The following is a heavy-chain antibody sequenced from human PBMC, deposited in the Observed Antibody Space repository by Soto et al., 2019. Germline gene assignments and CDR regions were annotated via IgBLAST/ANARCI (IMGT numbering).Heavy chain of an antibody. J-gene: IGHJ4*02. D-gene: IGHD2-15*01. CDR2: INPSGST. CDR3: GRGRIPDY. Sequence: QVQLQQWGAGLLKPSETLSLTCGVYGGFFTGYYWSWIRQPPGKGLEWIGEINPSGSTGHNPSLKSRVTLAIDTSRNQFSLQLTSVTAADTAVYYCGRGRIPDYWGQGTLVTVSS. CDR1: GGFFTGYY. V-gene: IGHV4-34*01.